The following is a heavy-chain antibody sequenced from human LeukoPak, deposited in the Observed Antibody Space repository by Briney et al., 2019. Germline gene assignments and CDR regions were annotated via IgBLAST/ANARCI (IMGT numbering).Heavy chain of an antibody. V-gene: IGHV3-13*01. Sequence: GGSLRLSCAASGFTFSSYDMHWVRHATGKGLEWVSAIGTAGDTYYPGSVKGRFTISRENAKNSLYLQMNSLRAGDTAVYYCARDSADSSGYLAFDIWGQGTMVTVSS. CDR3: ARDSADSSGYLAFDI. CDR1: GFTFSSYD. J-gene: IGHJ3*02. D-gene: IGHD3-22*01. CDR2: IGTAGDT.